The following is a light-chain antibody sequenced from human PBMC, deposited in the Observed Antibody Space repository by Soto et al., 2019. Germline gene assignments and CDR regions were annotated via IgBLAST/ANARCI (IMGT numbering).Light chain of an antibody. CDR3: CSYAGSSTSVV. Sequence: QSALTQPASVSGSPGQSITISCTGSSSDVGSYNLVSWYQQHPGKAPKLMIYEGSKRPSGVSNRFSGSKSGNTASLTMSGLQADDEADYYCCSYAGSSTSVVFGGGTKLTVL. J-gene: IGLJ2*01. CDR1: SSDVGSYNL. CDR2: EGS. V-gene: IGLV2-23*01.